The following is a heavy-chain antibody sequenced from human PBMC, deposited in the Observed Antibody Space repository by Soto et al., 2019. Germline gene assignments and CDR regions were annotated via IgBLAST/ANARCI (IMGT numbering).Heavy chain of an antibody. CDR2: IVVGSGNT. Sequence: ASVKVSCKASGFTFTSSAVQWVRQARGQRLEWTGWIVVGSGNTNYAQKFQERVTITRDMSTSTAYMELSSLRSEDTAVYYCAADRKGGSYPFDYWGQGTLVTVSS. D-gene: IGHD1-26*01. CDR3: AADRKGGSYPFDY. J-gene: IGHJ4*02. CDR1: GFTFTSSA. V-gene: IGHV1-58*01.